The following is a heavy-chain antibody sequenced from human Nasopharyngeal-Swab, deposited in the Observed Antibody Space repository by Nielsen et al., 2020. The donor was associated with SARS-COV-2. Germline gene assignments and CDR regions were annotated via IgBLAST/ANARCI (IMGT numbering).Heavy chain of an antibody. CDR2: TYFRSKWLN. CDR1: GDSVSSNSAA. D-gene: IGHD1-26*01. V-gene: IGHV6-1*01. J-gene: IGHJ4*02. CDR3: ARGSGTYSDYFDY. Sequence: SETLSLTCALSGDSVSSNSAARTWIRQSPSSGLEWLGRTYFRSKWLNDYAVSVKSRITINQDTSRNQFSLQLNSVTPEDTAIYYCARGSGTYSDYFDYWGQGTLVSVSS.